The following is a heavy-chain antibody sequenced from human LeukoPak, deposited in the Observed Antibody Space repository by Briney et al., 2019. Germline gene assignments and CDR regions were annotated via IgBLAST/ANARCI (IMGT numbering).Heavy chain of an antibody. CDR1: GFTFSSYG. Sequence: GRSLRLSCAASGFTFSSYGMHWVRQAPGKGLEWVAVIWYDGSNKYYADSVKGRFTISRDNSKNTLYLQMNSLRAEDTAVYYCAKVPPPIVVVPAAMDVWGQGTSVTVSS. D-gene: IGHD2-2*01. V-gene: IGHV3-33*06. J-gene: IGHJ6*02. CDR2: IWYDGSNK. CDR3: AKVPPPIVVVPAAMDV.